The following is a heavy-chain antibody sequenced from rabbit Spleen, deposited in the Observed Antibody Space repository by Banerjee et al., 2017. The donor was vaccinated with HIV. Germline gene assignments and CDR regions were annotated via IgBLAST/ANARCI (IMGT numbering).Heavy chain of an antibody. CDR1: GFSFNGGYD. D-gene: IGHD8-1*01. CDR2: AYAGSSST. CDR3: ARDAGTSFSTYGMDL. Sequence: QSLEESGGGLVKPGASLTLTCKASGFSFNGGYDMCWVRQAPGKGLEWVACAYAGSSSTYSATWAKGRFTISKTSSTTVTLQMTSLTAADTATYFCARDAGTSFSTYGMDLWGPGTLVTVS. V-gene: IGHV1S40*01. J-gene: IGHJ6*01.